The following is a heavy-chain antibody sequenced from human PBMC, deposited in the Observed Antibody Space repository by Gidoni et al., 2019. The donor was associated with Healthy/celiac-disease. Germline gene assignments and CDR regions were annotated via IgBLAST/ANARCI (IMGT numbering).Heavy chain of an antibody. Sequence: QVHLVESGGGVVQPGKSLRLSCAASGFNFSSYGMNWVRQAPGKGLGWVAVVSYDGSYKYYADSVKGRFTISRDNSKNTLYLQMNSLRAEDTAVYSCAKGVPYYYDSSGYFAYWGQGALVTVSS. D-gene: IGHD3-22*01. J-gene: IGHJ4*02. CDR1: GFNFSSYG. CDR2: VSYDGSYK. CDR3: AKGVPYYYDSSGYFAY. V-gene: IGHV3-30*18.